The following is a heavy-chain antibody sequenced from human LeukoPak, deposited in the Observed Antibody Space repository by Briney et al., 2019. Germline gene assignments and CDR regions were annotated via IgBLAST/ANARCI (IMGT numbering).Heavy chain of an antibody. D-gene: IGHD2-2*01. Sequence: GGSLRLSCAASGFTFSGYPMPWVRQTPGKGLEWVAILSSDGVNKRYADSVQGRFTISRDNSKNTLYLQMNSLRAEDTAVYYCAKSKTPYCSSTNCLMFDYWGQGALVTVSS. V-gene: IGHV3-30-3*02. CDR2: LSSDGVNK. CDR3: AKSKTPYCSSTNCLMFDY. J-gene: IGHJ4*02. CDR1: GFTFSGYP.